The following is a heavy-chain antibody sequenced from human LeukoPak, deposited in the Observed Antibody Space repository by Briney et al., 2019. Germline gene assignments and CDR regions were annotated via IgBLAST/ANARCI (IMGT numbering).Heavy chain of an antibody. D-gene: IGHD6-6*01. CDR2: ISGSGGST. CDR1: GFTFSSYV. Sequence: GGSLRLSCAASGFTFSSYVMSWVRQAPGKGLEWVSGISGSGGSTYYADSVKGRFTISRDNSKNTLYLQMTSLRAEDTAVYYCAKSPIIAARSLFDHWGQGTLVTVSS. V-gene: IGHV3-23*01. J-gene: IGHJ4*02. CDR3: AKSPIIAARSLFDH.